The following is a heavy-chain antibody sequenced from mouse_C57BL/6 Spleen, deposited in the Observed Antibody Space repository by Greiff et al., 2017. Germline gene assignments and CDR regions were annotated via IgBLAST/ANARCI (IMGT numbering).Heavy chain of an antibody. J-gene: IGHJ4*01. CDR3: AREGKLTGPYAMDY. D-gene: IGHD4-1*01. CDR2: ISDGGSYT. Sequence: EVKLVESGGGLVKPGGSLKLSCAASGFTFSSYAMSWVRQTPEKRLEWVATISDGGSYTYYPDNVKGRFTLSRDNAKNNLYLQMSHLKSEDTAMYYCAREGKLTGPYAMDYWGQGTSVTVSS. V-gene: IGHV5-4*01. CDR1: GFTFSSYA.